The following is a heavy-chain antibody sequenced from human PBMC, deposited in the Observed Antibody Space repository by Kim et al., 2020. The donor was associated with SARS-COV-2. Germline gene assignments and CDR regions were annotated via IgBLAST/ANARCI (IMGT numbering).Heavy chain of an antibody. V-gene: IGHV1-2*02. CDR1: GYTFTGYY. CDR3: ATARYCSSSSCWAAFDY. Sequence: ASVKVSCKASGYTFTGYYMNWARQAPGQGLEWMGWINPNSGGTNYAQKFQGRVTMTRDTSISTAYMELSRLRSDDTAVYYCATARYCSSSSCWAAFDYWG. J-gene: IGHJ4*01. CDR2: INPNSGGT. D-gene: IGHD2-2*01.